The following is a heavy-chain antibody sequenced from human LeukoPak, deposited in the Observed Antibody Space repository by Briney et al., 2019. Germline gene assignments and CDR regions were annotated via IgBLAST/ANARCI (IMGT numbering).Heavy chain of an antibody. CDR1: GFTFSSYW. CDR3: ARDRGRYYMDV. V-gene: IGHV3-7*01. J-gene: IGHJ6*03. Sequence: GGSLRLSCAASGFTFSSYWMSWVRQAPGKGLEWVANIKQDGSEKYYVDSVKGRFTISRDNAKNSLYLQMNSLRAGDTAVYYCARDRGRYYMDVWGKGTTVTISS. CDR2: IKQDGSEK. D-gene: IGHD6-25*01.